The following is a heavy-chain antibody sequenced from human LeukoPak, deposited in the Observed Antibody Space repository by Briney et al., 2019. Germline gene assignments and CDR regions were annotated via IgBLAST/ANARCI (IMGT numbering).Heavy chain of an antibody. Sequence: GGSLRLSCEASGFTFTTYSMNWVRQAPGEGLEWVSYISGSSSTMYYADSVKGRFTISRDNAKKSLYLQMNSLRDEDTAVYYCARDLNSGYYPYYFDYWGQGTLVTVST. CDR1: GFTFTTYS. V-gene: IGHV3-48*02. CDR3: ARDLNSGYYPYYFDY. D-gene: IGHD3-22*01. CDR2: ISGSSSTM. J-gene: IGHJ4*02.